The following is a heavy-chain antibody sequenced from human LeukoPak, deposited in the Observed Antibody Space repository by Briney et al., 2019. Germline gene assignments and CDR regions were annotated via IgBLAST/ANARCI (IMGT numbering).Heavy chain of an antibody. CDR1: GYTFTSYD. J-gene: IGHJ5*02. Sequence: ASVKVSCKASGYTFTSYDINWVRQATGQWLESMGWMNPNSGNTGYAQKFQGRVTMTRNTSISTAYMELSSLRSEDTAVYYCARDPDSSGYYYWFDPWGQGTLVTVSS. CDR2: MNPNSGNT. D-gene: IGHD3-22*01. V-gene: IGHV1-8*01. CDR3: ARDPDSSGYYYWFDP.